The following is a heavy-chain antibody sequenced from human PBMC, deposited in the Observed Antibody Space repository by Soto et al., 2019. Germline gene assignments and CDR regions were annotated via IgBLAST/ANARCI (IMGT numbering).Heavy chain of an antibody. J-gene: IGHJ4*02. Sequence: PAESLKISCKASGYPFTNYWIGWVRQMPWKGLEWMGSISPRDSETSYRPSLQGQVTISADKSISTAYLQWSSLKASDTDMYYCARRDSSGYSYFDYWAQGPQVTVSS. V-gene: IGHV5-51*01. CDR1: GYPFTNYW. CDR3: ARRDSSGYSYFDY. D-gene: IGHD3-22*01. CDR2: ISPRDSET.